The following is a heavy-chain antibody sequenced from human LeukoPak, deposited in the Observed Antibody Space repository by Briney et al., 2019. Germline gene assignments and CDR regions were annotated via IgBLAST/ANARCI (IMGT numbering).Heavy chain of an antibody. CDR2: IYSGGST. Sequence: GESLRLSCAASGFTVSSNHMSWVRQAPGKGLEWVSVIYSGGSTYYSESVKGRFTISRENSQITVFIHINSMRPQNTAVYYCGAATNQGATAHDYWGQGTLATVSS. D-gene: IGHD5-12*01. CDR1: GFTVSSNH. CDR3: GAATNQGATAHDY. V-gene: IGHV3-66*01. J-gene: IGHJ4*02.